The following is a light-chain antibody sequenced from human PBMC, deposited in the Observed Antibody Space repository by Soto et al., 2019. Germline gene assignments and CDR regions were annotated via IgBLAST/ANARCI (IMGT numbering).Light chain of an antibody. CDR2: DIS. CDR1: SSDVGNCNC. V-gene: IGLV2-14*03. Sequence: QSALTQPASVSGSPGQSITISCTGASSDVGNCNCVSWYQQHQGKPPKLMIYDISNRPSVVSDRFSCYKAGNTASLTISGLQAEDEADYYCRSFTTISTWVFGGGTQLTVL. CDR3: RSFTTISTWV. J-gene: IGLJ3*02.